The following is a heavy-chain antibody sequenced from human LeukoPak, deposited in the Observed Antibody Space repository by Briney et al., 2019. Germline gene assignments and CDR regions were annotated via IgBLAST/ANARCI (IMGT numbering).Heavy chain of an antibody. J-gene: IGHJ2*01. CDR1: GYIFSNYW. CDR2: IYPDDSDT. V-gene: IGHV5-51*01. Sequence: GESLKISCKGSGYIFSNYWIGWVRQMPGKGLEWMGIIYPDDSDTRYNPSFQGQVTISADKSIRTAYLQWSSLKASDTAMYCCARRLGSGAYFDLWGRGTLVSVSS. D-gene: IGHD3-10*01. CDR3: ARRLGSGAYFDL.